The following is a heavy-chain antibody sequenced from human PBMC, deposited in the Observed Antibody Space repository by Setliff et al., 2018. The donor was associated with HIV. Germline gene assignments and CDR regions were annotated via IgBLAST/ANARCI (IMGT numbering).Heavy chain of an antibody. CDR1: GYTFTSYD. CDR2: MNPNSGGT. J-gene: IGHJ3*02. Sequence: ASVKVSCKASGYTFTSYDINWVRQATGQGLEWMGWMNPNSGGTNYVQKFQGRVTMTRDRSINTAYMELSRLRSDDTGVYYCATKVYCTNGVCLDAFDIWGQGTMVTVSS. D-gene: IGHD2-8*01. CDR3: ATKVYCTNGVCLDAFDI. V-gene: IGHV1-2*02.